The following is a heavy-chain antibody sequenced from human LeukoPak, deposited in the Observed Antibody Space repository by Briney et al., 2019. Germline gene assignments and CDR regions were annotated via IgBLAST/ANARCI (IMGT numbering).Heavy chain of an antibody. CDR2: ISSNGGST. D-gene: IGHD3-10*01. J-gene: IGHJ4*02. Sequence: GXXXRLSCAASGFTFSSYAMHWVRQAPGKGLEYVSAISSNGGSTYYANSVKGRFTIYRDNSKNTLYLQMGSLRAEDMAVYYCAREGLSYDYWGQGTLVTVSS. V-gene: IGHV3-64*01. CDR1: GFTFSSYA. CDR3: AREGLSYDY.